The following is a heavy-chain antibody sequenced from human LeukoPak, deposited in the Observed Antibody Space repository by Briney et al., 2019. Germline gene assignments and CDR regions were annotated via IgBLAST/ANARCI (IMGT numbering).Heavy chain of an antibody. J-gene: IGHJ6*03. CDR1: GYTFTSYG. Sequence: GASVKVSCKASGYTFTSYGISWVRQAPGQGLEWMGWISAYNGNTNYAQKLQGRVTMTTDTSTSTAYMELRSLRSDDTAVYYCARLYCSSTSCYKSMGDYYMDVWGKGTTVTVSS. V-gene: IGHV1-18*01. CDR2: ISAYNGNT. CDR3: ARLYCSSTSCYKSMGDYYMDV. D-gene: IGHD2-2*02.